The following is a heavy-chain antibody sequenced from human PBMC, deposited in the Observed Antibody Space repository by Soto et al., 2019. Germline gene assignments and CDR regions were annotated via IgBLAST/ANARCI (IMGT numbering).Heavy chain of an antibody. J-gene: IGHJ4*02. CDR2: IKQDGSEK. D-gene: IGHD3-22*01. CDR1: GFTFSSYW. Sequence: LRLSCAASGFTFSSYWMSWVRQAPGKGLEWVANIKQDGSEKYYVDSVKGGFTISRDNAKNSLYLQMNSLRAEDTAVYYCARVGPFYDSSGYYPYYFDYWGQGTLVTVSS. V-gene: IGHV3-7*03. CDR3: ARVGPFYDSSGYYPYYFDY.